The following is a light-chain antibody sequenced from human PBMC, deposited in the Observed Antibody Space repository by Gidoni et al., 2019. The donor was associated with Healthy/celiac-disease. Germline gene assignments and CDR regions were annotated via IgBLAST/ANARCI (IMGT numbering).Light chain of an antibody. V-gene: IGKV1-33*01. CDR1: QDISNY. CDR3: QQYDNPPIT. Sequence: DLQITQSPSSLSASVGDRVNITCQASQDISNYLNWYQQKPGKAPKLLIYDASNLETGVPSRFSGSGSGTDFTLTISSLQPEDMAIYYCQQYDNPPITFGQGTRLEIK. CDR2: DAS. J-gene: IGKJ5*01.